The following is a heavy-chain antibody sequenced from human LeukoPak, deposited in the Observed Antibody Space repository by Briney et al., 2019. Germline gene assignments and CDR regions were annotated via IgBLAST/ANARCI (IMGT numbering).Heavy chain of an antibody. V-gene: IGHV4-4*07. CDR2: IYTSGST. CDR3: ARCGYSSSWWNAFDI. J-gene: IGHJ3*02. CDR1: VGSISSYY. D-gene: IGHD6-13*01. Sequence: SQTLSLTCTVSVGSISSYYWSWIRQPAGKGLEWIGRIYTSGSTNYNPSLKSRVTMSVDTSKNQFSLKLSSVTAADTAVYYCARCGYSSSWWNAFDIWGQGTMVTVSS.